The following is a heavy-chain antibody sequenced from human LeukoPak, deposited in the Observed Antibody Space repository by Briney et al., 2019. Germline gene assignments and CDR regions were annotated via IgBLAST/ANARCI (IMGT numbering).Heavy chain of an antibody. CDR2: IYHSGST. D-gene: IGHD5-18*01. J-gene: IGHJ6*03. Sequence: SETLSLTCTVSGYSISSGYNWGWIRQPPGKGLEWIGSIYHSGSTYYNPSLKSRVTISVDTSKNQFSLKLSSVTAADTAVYYCARRYSNGYYYYYYMDVWGKGTTVTISS. V-gene: IGHV4-38-2*02. CDR3: ARRYSNGYYYYYYMDV. CDR1: GYSISSGYN.